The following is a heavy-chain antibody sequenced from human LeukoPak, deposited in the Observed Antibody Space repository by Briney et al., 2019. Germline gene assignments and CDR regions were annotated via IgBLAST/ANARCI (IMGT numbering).Heavy chain of an antibody. D-gene: IGHD3-10*01. J-gene: IGHJ4*02. CDR1: GFTFSSYA. CDR3: ARDYGNYGSGSFDY. V-gene: IGHV3-64*04. CDR2: ITSNGDTT. Sequence: RAGGSLRLSCSASGFTFSSYAMHWVRQAPGKGLEYVSSITSNGDTTYYADSVKGRFTISRDNSKNTLYLQMNSLRAEDTAVYYCARDYGNYGSGSFDYWGQGTLVTVSS.